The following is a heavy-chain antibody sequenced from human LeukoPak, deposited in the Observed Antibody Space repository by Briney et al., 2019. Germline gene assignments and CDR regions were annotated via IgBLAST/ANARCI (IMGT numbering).Heavy chain of an antibody. CDR2: IYTSGST. D-gene: IGHD3-22*01. CDR1: GGSSSSYY. V-gene: IGHV4-4*07. Sequence: KPSETLSLTCTVSGGSSSSYYWSWIRQPAGKGLEWIGRIYTSGSTNYNPSLKSRVTMSVDTSKNQFSLKLSSVIAADTAVYYCASWTYYYDSDAFDIWGQGTMVTVSS. J-gene: IGHJ3*02. CDR3: ASWTYYYDSDAFDI.